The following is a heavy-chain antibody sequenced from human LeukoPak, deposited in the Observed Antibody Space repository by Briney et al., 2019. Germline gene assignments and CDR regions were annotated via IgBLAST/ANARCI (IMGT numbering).Heavy chain of an antibody. CDR2: TGSNGVT. V-gene: IGHV3-23*01. CDR1: GYTYRTYA. CDR3: AREVILTGYYTGPFDY. J-gene: IGHJ4*02. D-gene: IGHD3-9*01. Sequence: GGSLRLSCTGSGYTYRTYAFSWVRQAPGKGLEWVSATGSNGVTYYADSVKGRVTISRDNSKNALYLQVNGLRADDTAVYYCAREVILTGYYTGPFDYWGQGTLVTVSS.